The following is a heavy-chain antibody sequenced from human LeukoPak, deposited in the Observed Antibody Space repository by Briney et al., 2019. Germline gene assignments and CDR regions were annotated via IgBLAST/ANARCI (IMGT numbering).Heavy chain of an antibody. Sequence: ASVKVSCKASGYTFTSYGISWVRQSPGQGLEWMGWISTYNGNTNYAQKLQGRVTMTTDTSTSTAYMELRSLRSDDTAVYYCARISNYYDSTGYEYWGQGTLVPVSS. J-gene: IGHJ4*02. CDR1: GYTFTSYG. V-gene: IGHV1-18*01. CDR2: ISTYNGNT. CDR3: ARISNYYDSTGYEY. D-gene: IGHD3-22*01.